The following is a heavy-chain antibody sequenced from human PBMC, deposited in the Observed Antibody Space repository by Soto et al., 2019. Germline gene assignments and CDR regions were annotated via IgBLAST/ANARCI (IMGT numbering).Heavy chain of an antibody. CDR1: GFTFSSYA. CDR2: ISGSGGST. CDR3: AKPRIVGATSDFDY. V-gene: IGHV3-23*01. J-gene: IGHJ4*02. D-gene: IGHD1-26*01. Sequence: PGGSLRLSXAASGFTFSSYAMSWVRQAPGKGLEWVSTISGSGGSTYYADSVKGRFTISRDNSKNTLYLQMNSPRAEDTAVYYCAKPRIVGATSDFDYWGQGTLVTVSS.